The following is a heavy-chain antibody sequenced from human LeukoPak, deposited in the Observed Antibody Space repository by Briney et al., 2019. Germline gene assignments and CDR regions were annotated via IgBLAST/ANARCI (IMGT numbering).Heavy chain of an antibody. CDR1: VGSLSGYY. CDR3: ARVAAAGMI. CDR2: INHSGST. J-gene: IGHJ4*02. Sequence: SETLSLTCAVYVGSLSGYYWSWIPQPPARGVEWIGEINHSGSTNYNPSLKSRVTISVDTSKNEFSLKLSSVTVADTAVYYCARVAAAGMIWGQGTLVTVSS. D-gene: IGHD6-13*01. V-gene: IGHV4-34*01.